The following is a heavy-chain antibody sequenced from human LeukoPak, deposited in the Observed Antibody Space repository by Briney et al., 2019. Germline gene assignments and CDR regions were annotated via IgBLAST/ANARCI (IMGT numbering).Heavy chain of an antibody. CDR1: SGSVSSYF. CDR2: ISTSGST. V-gene: IGHV4-4*07. D-gene: IGHD6-13*01. Sequence: SETLSLTCTVSSGSVSSYFWSWIRQPAGKGLEWIGRISTSGSTNYNPSLKSRATMSLDTSKSQFSLKLSSVTAADTAVYYCARGYSSNWYWFDPWGQGTLVTVSS. CDR3: ARGYSSNWYWFDP. J-gene: IGHJ5*02.